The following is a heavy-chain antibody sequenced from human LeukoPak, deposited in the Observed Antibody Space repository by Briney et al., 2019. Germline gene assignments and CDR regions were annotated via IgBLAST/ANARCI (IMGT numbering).Heavy chain of an antibody. CDR2: IYNSGST. D-gene: IGHD3-10*01. V-gene: IGHV4-59*01. CDR1: GGSISTYY. Sequence: SETLSLTCTVSGGSISTYYWTWIRQPPGKGLEWIGYIYNSGSTNYNPSLKSRVTISVGTSENQFSLKLSSVTAADTAVYYCARGWFGNFLHFDYWGQGTLVTVSS. J-gene: IGHJ4*02. CDR3: ARGWFGNFLHFDY.